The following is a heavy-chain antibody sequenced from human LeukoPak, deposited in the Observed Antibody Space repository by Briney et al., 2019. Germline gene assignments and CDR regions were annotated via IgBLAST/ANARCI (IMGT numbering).Heavy chain of an antibody. V-gene: IGHV4-39*07. D-gene: IGHD4-17*01. Sequence: PSETLSLTCTVSGGSISSSSYYWGWIRQPPGKGLEWIGSIYYSGSTYYNPSLKSRVTISVDTSKNQFSLKLSSVTAADTAVYYCARGPTVKYFQHWGQGTLVTVSS. J-gene: IGHJ1*01. CDR3: ARGPTVKYFQH. CDR2: IYYSGST. CDR1: GGSISSSSYY.